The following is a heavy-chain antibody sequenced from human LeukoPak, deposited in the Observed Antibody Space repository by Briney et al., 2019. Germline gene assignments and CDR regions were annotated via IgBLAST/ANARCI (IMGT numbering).Heavy chain of an antibody. CDR2: ISYSGTN. J-gene: IGHJ5*02. CDR3: AGLGTLPS. CDR1: GGSVSSSHYY. V-gene: IGHV4-39*01. Sequence: PSETLSLTGTGSGGSVSSSHYYWHGTRQPPGKGLEWVGSISYSGTNYNNPSLKSRVSISIDTSKNQVSVKLTSVTAAHTAMYYCAGLGTLPSWGQGTLVTVSS. D-gene: IGHD7-27*01.